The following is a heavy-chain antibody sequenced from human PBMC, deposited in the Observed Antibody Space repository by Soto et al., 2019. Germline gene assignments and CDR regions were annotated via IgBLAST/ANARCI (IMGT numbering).Heavy chain of an antibody. J-gene: IGHJ6*02. V-gene: IGHV4-39*01. CDR1: GGYISSSSY. D-gene: IGHD6-13*01. CDR2: IYSIGST. Sequence: QLQLQESGPELVKPSETLSLTCTVSGGYISSSSYWGWIRQPPGKGLEWIGSIYSIGSTYYNPSLKSLVTISVDTSKNQFSLKLSSVTAADTAGYYCRRSSRYSTDVWGQGTTVTVSS. CDR3: RRSSRYSTDV.